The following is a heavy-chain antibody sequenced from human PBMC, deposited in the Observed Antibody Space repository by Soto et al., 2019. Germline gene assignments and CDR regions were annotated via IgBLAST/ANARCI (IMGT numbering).Heavy chain of an antibody. V-gene: IGHV3-7*01. Sequence: GGSLRLSCAASGFTFSSYWMSWVRQAPGKGLEWVANIKQDGSEKYYVDSVKGRFTISRDNAKNSQYLQMNSLRAEDTAVYYCARYLCSSTSCPDAFYIWGQGTMVTVSS. CDR2: IKQDGSEK. D-gene: IGHD2-2*01. CDR1: GFTFSSYW. CDR3: ARYLCSSTSCPDAFYI. J-gene: IGHJ3*02.